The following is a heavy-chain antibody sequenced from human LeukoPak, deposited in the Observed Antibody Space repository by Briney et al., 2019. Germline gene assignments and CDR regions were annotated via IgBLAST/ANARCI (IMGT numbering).Heavy chain of an antibody. J-gene: IGHJ6*02. V-gene: IGHV4-34*01. Sequence: SETLSLTCAVYGGSFSGYYWSWIRQPPGKGLEWIGEINHSGSTNYNPSLKSRVTISVDTSKNQFSLKLSSVTAADTAVYYCARGRMSSSWKGYYYYYGMDVWGQGTTVTVSS. D-gene: IGHD6-13*01. CDR3: ARGRMSSSWKGYYYYYGMDV. CDR2: INHSGST. CDR1: GGSFSGYY.